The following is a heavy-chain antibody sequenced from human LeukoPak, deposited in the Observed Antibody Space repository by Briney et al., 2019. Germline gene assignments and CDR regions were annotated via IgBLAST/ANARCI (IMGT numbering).Heavy chain of an antibody. J-gene: IGHJ4*02. D-gene: IGHD4-23*01. CDR3: ARVGDDYGGKIPWL. CDR1: GFRFSNSW. CDR2: ITQDGSAK. Sequence: GGSLRLSCAASGFRFSNSWMTWVRQAPGRGLEWVATITQDGSAKYYVDSVKGRFTISRDNAKNSLYLQMNSLRAEDTAVYYCARVGDDYGGKIPWLWGQGTLVTVSS. V-gene: IGHV3-7*01.